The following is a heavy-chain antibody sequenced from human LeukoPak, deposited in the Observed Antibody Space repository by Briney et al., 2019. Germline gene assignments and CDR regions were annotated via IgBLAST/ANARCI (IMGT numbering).Heavy chain of an antibody. CDR1: GFTFSSYW. J-gene: IGHJ4*02. CDR2: IASDGSST. Sequence: GGSLRLSCAASGFTFSSYWMNWVRQAPGKGLVWVSRIASDGSSTTYANSVKGRFSISRDNAKNTLYLQMNSLRVEDTAVYYCARGRPHGNDYWGQGTLVTVSS. V-gene: IGHV3-74*01. CDR3: ARGRPHGNDY. D-gene: IGHD4-23*01.